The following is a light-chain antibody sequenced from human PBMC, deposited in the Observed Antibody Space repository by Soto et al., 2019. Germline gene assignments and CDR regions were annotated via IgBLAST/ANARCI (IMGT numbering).Light chain of an antibody. J-gene: IGLJ1*01. CDR3: SSYACSTS. V-gene: IGLV2-8*01. Sequence: QSALTQPPSASGSPGQSVTLSCTGTSSDVGGYNYVSWYHQHPGKAPKLMISEVSKRPSGVPDRFSGSKSGNTASLTVSGLQAEDEADYYCSSYACSTSFGTGTNLTVL. CDR2: EVS. CDR1: SSDVGGYNY.